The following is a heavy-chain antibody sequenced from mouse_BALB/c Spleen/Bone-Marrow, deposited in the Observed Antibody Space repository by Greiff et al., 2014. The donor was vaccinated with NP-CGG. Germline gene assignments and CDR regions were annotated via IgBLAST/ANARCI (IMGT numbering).Heavy chain of an antibody. CDR3: AHDAPFAY. CDR1: GFNIKDTY. D-gene: IGHD2-3*01. V-gene: IGHV14-3*02. Sequence: VQLKQSGAELVKPGASVKLSCTTSGFNIKDTYIHWVKQRPEQGLEWIGRIDPANGNTKYDPEFQGKATITADTSSNTAYLHXXSLXSEDTAVYSCAHDAPFAYWGQGTLVTVSA. J-gene: IGHJ3*01. CDR2: IDPANGNT.